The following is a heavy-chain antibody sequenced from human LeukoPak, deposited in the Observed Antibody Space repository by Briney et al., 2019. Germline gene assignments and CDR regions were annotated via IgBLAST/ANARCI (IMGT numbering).Heavy chain of an antibody. V-gene: IGHV3-7*03. CDR3: ARDQGDSPWLDNYYYYMDV. J-gene: IGHJ6*03. Sequence: GGSLRLSCAASGFTFSSYWMSWVRQAPGKGLEWVANIKQDGSEKYYVDSVKGRFTISRDNAKNSLYLQMNSLRAEDTAVYYCARDQGDSPWLDNYYYYMDVWGKGTTATISS. CDR1: GFTFSSYW. CDR2: IKQDGSEK. D-gene: IGHD6-19*01.